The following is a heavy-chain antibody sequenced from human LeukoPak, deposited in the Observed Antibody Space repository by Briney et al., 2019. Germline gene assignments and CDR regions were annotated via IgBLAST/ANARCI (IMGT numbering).Heavy chain of an antibody. D-gene: IGHD4-17*01. CDR2: IWNDGSHE. Sequence: PGRSLRLSCAASGFTFSSYGMHWVRQAPSKGLEWVAVIWNDGSHEYYADSEKGRFTISRDNSRNTVYLQMSDLRGEDTAVYYCAKDATEYGDSHFDCWGQGSLVTVSS. J-gene: IGHJ4*02. CDR3: AKDATEYGDSHFDC. CDR1: GFTFSSYG. V-gene: IGHV3-33*06.